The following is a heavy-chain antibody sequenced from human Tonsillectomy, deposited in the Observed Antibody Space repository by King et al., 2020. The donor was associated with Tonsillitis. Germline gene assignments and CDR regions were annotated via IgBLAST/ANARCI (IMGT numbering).Heavy chain of an antibody. J-gene: IGHJ6*02. CDR3: ASDKGLVRGEDYYYYGMDV. V-gene: IGHV3-33*01. CDR2: IWYDGSNK. Sequence: VQLVESGGGVVQPGRSLRLSCAASGFTFSSYGMHWVRQAPGKGLEWVAVIWYDGSNKYYTDSVKGRFTISRDNSKNTLYLQMNSPRAEDTAVYYCASDKGLVRGEDYYYYGMDVWGQGTTVTVSS. CDR1: GFTFSSYG. D-gene: IGHD3-10*01.